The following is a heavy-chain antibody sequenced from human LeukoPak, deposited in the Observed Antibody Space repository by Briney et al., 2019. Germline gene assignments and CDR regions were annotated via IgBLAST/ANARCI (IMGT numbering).Heavy chain of an antibody. Sequence: GASVKVSCKASGYTFTGYYMHWVRQAPGQGLEWMGWISAYNGNTNYAQKLQGRVTMTTDTSTSTAYMELRSLRSDDTAVYYCARVHIGPPLSGAFDIWGQGTMVTVSS. V-gene: IGHV1-18*04. CDR3: ARVHIGPPLSGAFDI. J-gene: IGHJ3*02. D-gene: IGHD2-21*01. CDR1: GYTFTGYY. CDR2: ISAYNGNT.